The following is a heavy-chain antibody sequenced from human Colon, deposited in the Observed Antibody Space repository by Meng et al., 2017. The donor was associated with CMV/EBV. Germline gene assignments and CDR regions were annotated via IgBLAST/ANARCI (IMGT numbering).Heavy chain of an antibody. Sequence: VQLVESGGGLVQPGGYLRLSCAASGFTVSSNYMSWVRQAPGKGLEWVSVIYSGGSTYYADSVKGRFTISRDNSKNTLYLQMNSLRAEDTAVYHCARDSSSWYADYWGQGTLVTVSS. CDR3: ARDSSSWYADY. J-gene: IGHJ4*02. CDR2: IYSGGST. D-gene: IGHD6-13*01. CDR1: GFTVSSNY. V-gene: IGHV3-66*01.